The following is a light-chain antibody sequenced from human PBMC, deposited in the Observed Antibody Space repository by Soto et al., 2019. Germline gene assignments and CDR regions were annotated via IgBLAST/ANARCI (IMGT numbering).Light chain of an antibody. CDR3: SSYSSSSNLFV. V-gene: IGLV2-14*01. Sequence: QSALTLPASVSGSPGQSITISCTGTSSDVGAYKYVSWYQQHPGKAPKVMIYEVSNRPSGVSNRFSGSKSGNTASLTISGLQAEDEADYFCSSYSSSSNLFVFGTGTKVTX. CDR2: EVS. J-gene: IGLJ1*01. CDR1: SSDVGAYKY.